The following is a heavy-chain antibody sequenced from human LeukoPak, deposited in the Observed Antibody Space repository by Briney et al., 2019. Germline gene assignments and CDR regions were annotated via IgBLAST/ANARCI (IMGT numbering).Heavy chain of an antibody. CDR3: ARTSDVEMATDFDY. Sequence: GASVKVSCKASGGTFSSYAIIWVRQAPGQGLEWMGRIIPILGIANYARKFQGRVTITADKSTSTAYMELSSLRSEDTAVYYCARTSDVEMATDFDYWGQGTLVTVSS. V-gene: IGHV1-69*04. D-gene: IGHD5-24*01. CDR2: IIPILGIA. J-gene: IGHJ4*02. CDR1: GGTFSSYA.